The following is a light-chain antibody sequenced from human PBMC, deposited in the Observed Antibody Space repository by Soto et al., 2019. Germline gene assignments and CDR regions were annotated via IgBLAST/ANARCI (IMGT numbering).Light chain of an antibody. CDR2: GVS. CDR1: QSPSSSN. J-gene: IGKJ1*01. V-gene: IGKV3-20*01. CDR3: QQYDSSPRT. Sequence: EIVLTQSACTLSSSPGKRATLSWRASQSPSSSNLAWYQQKNGQAPRPLIYGVSSRATGIPDRFSGSGYGTDFNLTISRLEPEDFAVYWCQQYDSSPRTFGQGTKVDIK.